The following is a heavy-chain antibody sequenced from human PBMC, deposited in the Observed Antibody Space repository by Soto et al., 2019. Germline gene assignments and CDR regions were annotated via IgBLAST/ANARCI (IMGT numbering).Heavy chain of an antibody. CDR1: GDSISSSSYY. CDR3: ARSGGLQHIDY. CDR2: IYYSGST. V-gene: IGHV4-39*01. Sequence: QLQLQESGPGRVKPSETLSPTCTVSGDSISSSSYYWGWIRQPPGKGLEWIGSIYYSGSTYYNPSLKSRVTISVDTSKNQFSLKLSSVTAADTAVHYCARSGGLQHIDYWGQGTLVTVSS. D-gene: IGHD4-4*01. J-gene: IGHJ4*02.